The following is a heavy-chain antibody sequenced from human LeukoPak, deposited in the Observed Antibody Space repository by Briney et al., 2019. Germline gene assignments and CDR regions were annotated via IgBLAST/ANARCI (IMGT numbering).Heavy chain of an antibody. J-gene: IGHJ4*02. V-gene: IGHV4-34*01. Sequence: SSETLSLTCAVYGGSFSGYYWSWIRQPPGKGLEWIGEINHSGSTNYNPSLKSRVTISVDTSKNQFSLKLSSVTAADTAVYYCARGRGGDIVVVVADSMGYFDYWGQGTLVTVSS. CDR1: GGSFSGYY. CDR3: ARGRGGDIVVVVADSMGYFDY. D-gene: IGHD2-15*01. CDR2: INHSGST.